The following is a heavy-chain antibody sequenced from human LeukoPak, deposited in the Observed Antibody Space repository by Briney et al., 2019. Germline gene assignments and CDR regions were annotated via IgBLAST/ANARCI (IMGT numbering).Heavy chain of an antibody. Sequence: GASVKVSCKASGYTFTSYAMHWVRQAPGQRLEWMGWINAGNGNTKYSQKFQGRVTITRDTSASTAYMELSSLRSEDTAVYYCARSDIVVVPAATSDNWFDPWGQGTLVTVSS. D-gene: IGHD2-2*01. CDR3: ARSDIVVVPAATSDNWFDP. J-gene: IGHJ5*02. CDR2: INAGNGNT. V-gene: IGHV1-3*01. CDR1: GYTFTSYA.